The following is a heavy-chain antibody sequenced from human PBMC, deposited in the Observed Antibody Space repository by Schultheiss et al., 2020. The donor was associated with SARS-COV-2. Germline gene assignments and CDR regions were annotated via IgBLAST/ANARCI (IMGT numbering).Heavy chain of an antibody. CDR2: ISSSSSYT. D-gene: IGHD4-23*01. CDR3: AAGLGGNSRDY. J-gene: IGHJ4*02. Sequence: GGSLRLSCAASGFTFSDYYMSWIRQALGKGLEWVSYISSSSSYTNYADSVKGRFTISRDNAKNSLYLQMNSLRAEDTAVYYCAAGLGGNSRDYWGQGTLVTVSS. V-gene: IGHV3-11*06. CDR1: GFTFSDYY.